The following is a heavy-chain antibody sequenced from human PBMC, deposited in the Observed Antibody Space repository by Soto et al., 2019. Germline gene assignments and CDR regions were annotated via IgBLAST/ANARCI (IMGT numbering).Heavy chain of an antibody. CDR2: IIPIPDIT. CDR3: ARDRITTRGDAFDL. J-gene: IGHJ3*01. V-gene: IGHV1-69*04. D-gene: IGHD3-3*01. CDR1: GGTFSTYI. Sequence: QVQLVHSGAEVRKPGSSVKVSCKAPGGTFSTYIISRVRQAPGQGLEWMGRIIPIPDITNYAQKFQGRVTVTADRSTSTAYMELTSLKSEDTAVYYCARDRITTRGDAFDLWGQGTMVTVSS.